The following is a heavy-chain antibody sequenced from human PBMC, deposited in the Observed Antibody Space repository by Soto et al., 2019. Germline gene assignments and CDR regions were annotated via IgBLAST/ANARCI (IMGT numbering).Heavy chain of an antibody. D-gene: IGHD6-19*01. CDR2: ISSSSGSI. V-gene: IGHV3-48*01. Sequence: GGSLRLSCAASGFTFSSYSMNWFRQAPGKGLEWVSAISSSSGSIYYADSVKGRFTISRDNAKNTLYLQMNSLRAEDTAVYYCAKRRDSSGWYDYWGQGTLVTVSS. J-gene: IGHJ4*02. CDR1: GFTFSSYS. CDR3: AKRRDSSGWYDY.